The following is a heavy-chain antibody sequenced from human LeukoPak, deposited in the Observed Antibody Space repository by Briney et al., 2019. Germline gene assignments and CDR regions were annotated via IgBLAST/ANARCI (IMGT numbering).Heavy chain of an antibody. D-gene: IGHD3-22*01. Sequence: SVKVSCKASGGTFSSYAISWVRQAPGQGLEWMGGIIPIFGTANYAQKFQGRVTITADESTSTAYMELSSLRSEDTAVYYCAREPATYYYDSSGWTAHAFDIWGQGTMVTVSS. V-gene: IGHV1-69*01. J-gene: IGHJ3*02. CDR3: AREPATYYYDSSGWTAHAFDI. CDR1: GGTFSSYA. CDR2: IIPIFGTA.